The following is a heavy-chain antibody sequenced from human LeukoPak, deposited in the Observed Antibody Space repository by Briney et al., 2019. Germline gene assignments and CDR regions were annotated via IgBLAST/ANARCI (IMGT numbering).Heavy chain of an antibody. Sequence: GGSLRLSCAASGFTFSSYAMHWVRQAPGKGLEWVAVISYDGSNKYYADSVKGRFTISRDNSKSTLYLQMNSLRAEDTAVYYCARDREIVGASFLFVYWGQGTLVTVSS. CDR2: ISYDGSNK. D-gene: IGHD1-26*01. CDR3: ARDREIVGASFLFVY. J-gene: IGHJ4*02. V-gene: IGHV3-30-3*01. CDR1: GFTFSSYA.